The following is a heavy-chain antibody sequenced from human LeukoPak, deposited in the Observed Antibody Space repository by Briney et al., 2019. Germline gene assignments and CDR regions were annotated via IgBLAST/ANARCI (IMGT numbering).Heavy chain of an antibody. Sequence: SETLSLTCTVSGGSISSYYWSWLRQPPGKGLEWIGYIYYSGSNNYNPSLKSRVTISVDTSKNQFSLKLSSVTAADTAVYYCARHFREFDDAFDIWGQGTMVTVSS. J-gene: IGHJ3*02. CDR1: GGSISSYY. CDR2: IYYSGSN. D-gene: IGHD3-10*01. CDR3: ARHFREFDDAFDI. V-gene: IGHV4-59*01.